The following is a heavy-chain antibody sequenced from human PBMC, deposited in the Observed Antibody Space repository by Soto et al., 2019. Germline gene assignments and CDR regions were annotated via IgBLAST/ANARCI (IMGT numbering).Heavy chain of an antibody. CDR2: ISYDGSNK. Sequence: QVQLVESEGCVVQPGRSLRLSCAASGFTFSSYGMHWVRQAPGKGLEWVAVISYDGSNKYYADSVKGRFTISRDNSKNTLYLQMNSLRAEDTAVYYCAKETDSGPLDYWGQGTLVTVSS. CDR1: GFTFSSYG. V-gene: IGHV3-30*18. CDR3: AKETDSGPLDY. J-gene: IGHJ4*02.